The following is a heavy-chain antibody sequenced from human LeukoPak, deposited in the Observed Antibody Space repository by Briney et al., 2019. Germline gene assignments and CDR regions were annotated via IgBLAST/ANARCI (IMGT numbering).Heavy chain of an antibody. Sequence: ASVKISCKASGYTFRGNYIHWLRQAPGQGLEWMGWIDANNGDTKSAQKFQGRVTMSRDTSISTAYMDLSSLSPDDAAVYYCARDPCSVTLYFFDYWGQGTLVTVSS. V-gene: IGHV1-2*02. J-gene: IGHJ4*02. CDR2: IDANNGDT. CDR1: GYTFRGNY. D-gene: IGHD4-11*01. CDR3: ARDPCSVTLYFFDY.